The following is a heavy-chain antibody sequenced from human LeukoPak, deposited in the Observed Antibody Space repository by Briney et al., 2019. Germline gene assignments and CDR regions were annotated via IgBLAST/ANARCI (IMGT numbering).Heavy chain of an antibody. V-gene: IGHV4-39*01. CDR1: GGSISSSSYY. D-gene: IGHD3-16*01. Sequence: SETLSFTCTVSGGSISSSSYYWGWIRQPPGKGLEWIGSIYYSGSTYSNSSLKSRLTLSVDTSKNQFSLNLSSVTAADTAVYYCARIRRIMITFGGVNFFDYWGQGTLVTVSS. CDR3: ARIRRIMITFGGVNFFDY. J-gene: IGHJ4*02. CDR2: IYYSGST.